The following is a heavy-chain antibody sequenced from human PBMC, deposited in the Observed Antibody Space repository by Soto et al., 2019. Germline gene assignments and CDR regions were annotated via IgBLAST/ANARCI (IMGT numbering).Heavy chain of an antibody. CDR1: GGSISGSSYY. V-gene: IGHV4-39*01. J-gene: IGHJ4*02. D-gene: IGHD3-22*01. CDR3: MLGSGWKDFDY. CDR2: IYYSGST. Sequence: PSETLSLTCTVSGGSISGSSYYWGWIRQPPGKGLEWIGNIYYSGSTYYNPSLKSRVTISVDTSKNQFSLKLSSVTAAGTAVYYCMLGSGWKDFDYWGQGTLVTVSS.